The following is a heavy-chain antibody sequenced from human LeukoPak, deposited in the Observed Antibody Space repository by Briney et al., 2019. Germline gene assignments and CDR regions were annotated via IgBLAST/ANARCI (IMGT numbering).Heavy chain of an antibody. V-gene: IGHV1-2*02. CDR3: ASQHYDSSGCLDY. CDR2: INPNSGGT. J-gene: IGHJ4*02. D-gene: IGHD3-22*01. CDR1: GYTFSDYY. Sequence: ASVKVSCKASGYTFSDYYMHWVRQAPGQGLEWTGWINPNSGGTNYAQKFQGRVTMTRDTSISTAYMELSRLRSDDTAVYYCASQHYDSSGCLDYWGQGTLVTVSS.